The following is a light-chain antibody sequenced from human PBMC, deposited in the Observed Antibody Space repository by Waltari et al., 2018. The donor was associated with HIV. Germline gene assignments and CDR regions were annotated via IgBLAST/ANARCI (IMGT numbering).Light chain of an antibody. Sequence: EIVVTQSPVTLSVSPGERTTLSYRASQSVSSNLAWYQQKPGQAPRLLIYGASTRATGIPARFSGSGSGTEFTLTISSLQSEDFAIYYCQQYNNWPPGLSFGGGTKVEIK. J-gene: IGKJ4*01. CDR1: QSVSSN. CDR2: GAS. V-gene: IGKV3-15*01. CDR3: QQYNNWPPGLS.